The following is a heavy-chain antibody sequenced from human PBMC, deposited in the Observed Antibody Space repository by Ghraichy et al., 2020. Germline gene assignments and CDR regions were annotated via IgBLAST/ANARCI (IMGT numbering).Heavy chain of an antibody. V-gene: IGHV3-30*18. CDR1: GFTFSSYG. J-gene: IGHJ4*02. Sequence: GGSLRLSCAASGFTFSSYGMHWVRQAPGKGLEWVAVISYDGSNKYYADSVKGRFTISRDNSKNTLYLQMNSLRAEDTTVYYCAKDGEWEPLGRVFDYWGQGTLVTVSS. CDR2: ISYDGSNK. CDR3: AKDGEWEPLGRVFDY. D-gene: IGHD1-26*01.